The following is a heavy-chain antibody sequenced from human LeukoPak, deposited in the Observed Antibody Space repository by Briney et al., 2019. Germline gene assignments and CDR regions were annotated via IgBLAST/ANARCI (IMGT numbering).Heavy chain of an antibody. CDR1: GYTFSSYA. Sequence: SVKVSCKASGYTFSSYAISWVPQAPGQGLEWMGGIIPIFGTANYAQKFQGRVTITADESTSTAYMELSSLRSEDTAVYYCAVKRDPTFYYFDYWGQGTLVTVSS. J-gene: IGHJ4*02. CDR3: AVKRDPTFYYFDY. CDR2: IIPIFGTA. V-gene: IGHV1-69*13. D-gene: IGHD1-1*01.